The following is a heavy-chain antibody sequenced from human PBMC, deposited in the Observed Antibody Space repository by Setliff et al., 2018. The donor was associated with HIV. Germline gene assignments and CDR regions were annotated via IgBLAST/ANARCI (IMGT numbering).Heavy chain of an antibody. CDR1: GYTFTSYG. CDR2: ISAYNGNT. CDR3: ARGYYNFWSGYYDSRFPNPIDAFDI. V-gene: IGHV1-18*01. Sequence: ASVKVSCKASGYTFTSYGISWVRQAPGQGLEWMGWISAYNGNTNYAQELQGRVTMTTDTSTSTAYMELRSLRSDDTAVYYCARGYYNFWSGYYDSRFPNPIDAFDIWGQGTMVTVSS. J-gene: IGHJ3*02. D-gene: IGHD3-3*01.